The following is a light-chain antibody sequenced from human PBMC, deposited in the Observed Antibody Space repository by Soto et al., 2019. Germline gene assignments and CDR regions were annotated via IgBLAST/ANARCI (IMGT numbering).Light chain of an antibody. V-gene: IGKV3-20*01. CDR1: QSVINNY. Sequence: EIVLTQSPGTLSLSPGERGTLPCRASQSVINNYLAWYQQKPGQAPRLLIYGGSSRATGIPERFSGSGSGTEFTLTISRLAPEAFAVYYCQQYGSSPITFGQGTRLEIK. J-gene: IGKJ5*01. CDR2: GGS. CDR3: QQYGSSPIT.